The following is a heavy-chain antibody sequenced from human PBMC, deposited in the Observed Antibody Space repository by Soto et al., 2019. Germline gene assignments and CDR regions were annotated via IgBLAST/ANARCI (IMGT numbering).Heavy chain of an antibody. D-gene: IGHD3-22*01. CDR2: IYHSGST. CDR3: ARLLSLSSGPEIGLMHV. CDR1: GGSISNSNW. J-gene: IGHJ6*02. Sequence: PSETLSLTCTVSGGSISNSNWWSWVRQPPGKGLEWIGEIYHSGSTNYNPSLQSRVTISVDKSKNQFSLKLSPVTAADTAVDYCARLLSLSSGPEIGLMHVWGQGTTVTVSS. V-gene: IGHV4-4*02.